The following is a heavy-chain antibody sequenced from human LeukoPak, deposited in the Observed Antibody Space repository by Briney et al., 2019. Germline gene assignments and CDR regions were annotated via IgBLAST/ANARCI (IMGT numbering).Heavy chain of an antibody. CDR1: GGTFSSYT. Sequence: SVKVSCKASGGTFSSYTISWVQQAPGQGLEWMGRIIPILGIANYAQKFQGRVTITADKSTSTAYMELSSLRSEDTAVYYCARSLGSDDAFDIWGQGTMVTVSS. V-gene: IGHV1-69*02. D-gene: IGHD7-27*01. CDR2: IIPILGIA. J-gene: IGHJ3*02. CDR3: ARSLGSDDAFDI.